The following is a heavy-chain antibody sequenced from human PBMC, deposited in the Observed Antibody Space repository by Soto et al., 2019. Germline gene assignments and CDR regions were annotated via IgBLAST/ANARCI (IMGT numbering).Heavy chain of an antibody. D-gene: IGHD6-13*01. CDR2: IYYSGST. CDR3: ARLGDRLAAAGKKYYFDY. J-gene: IGHJ4*02. V-gene: IGHV4-39*01. Sequence: PSETLSLTCTVSGGSISSSSYYWGWIRQPPGKGLEWIGSIYYSGSTYYNPSLKSRVTISVDTSKNQFSLKLSSVTAADTAVYYCARLGDRLAAAGKKYYFDYWGQGTLVTVSS. CDR1: GGSISSSSYY.